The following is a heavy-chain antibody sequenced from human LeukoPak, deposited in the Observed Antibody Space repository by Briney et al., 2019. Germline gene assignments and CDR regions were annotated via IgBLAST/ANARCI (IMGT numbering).Heavy chain of an antibody. CDR1: GFTFSSYV. D-gene: IGHD1-26*01. V-gene: IGHV3-30*02. Sequence: GSLRLSCAASGFTFSSYVMHWVRQAPGKGLEWVAFIWSDGSNKYYADSVKGRFTISRDNSKNTLYLQMNSLRPEDTAVYYCAKSLGATRGYFEYWGQGTLVTVSS. CDR3: AKSLGATRGYFEY. CDR2: IWSDGSNK. J-gene: IGHJ4*02.